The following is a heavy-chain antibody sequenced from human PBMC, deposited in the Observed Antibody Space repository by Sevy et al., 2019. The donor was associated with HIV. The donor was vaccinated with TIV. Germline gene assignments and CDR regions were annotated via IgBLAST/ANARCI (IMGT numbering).Heavy chain of an antibody. J-gene: IGHJ4*02. CDR1: GFTFRTSG. V-gene: IGHV3-30*18. Sequence: GGSLRLSCVTSGFTFRTSGMHWVRQSPGKGLEWVAVISYDEAHKNYADSVKGRFSISKDNSKNTLYLQMSSLRTEDTAVNYCAKDYSAGITMVRGAYRARGDYFDYWSQGTQVTVSS. CDR3: AKDYSAGITMVRGAYRARGDYFDY. D-gene: IGHD3-10*01. CDR2: ISYDEAHK.